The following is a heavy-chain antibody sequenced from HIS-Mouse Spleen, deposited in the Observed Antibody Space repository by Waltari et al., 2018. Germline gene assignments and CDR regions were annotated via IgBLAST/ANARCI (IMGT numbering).Heavy chain of an antibody. Sequence: QLQLQESGPGLVKPSETLSLTCTVSGGSISSSSYYWGWIHQPPGKGLGWIGSSYYSGSTYYNPSLKSRVTISVDTSKNQFSLKLSSVTAADTAVYYCAREIPYSSSWYDWYFDLWGRGTLVTVSS. J-gene: IGHJ2*01. V-gene: IGHV4-39*07. CDR3: AREIPYSSSWYDWYFDL. D-gene: IGHD6-13*01. CDR2: SYYSGST. CDR1: GGSISSSSYY.